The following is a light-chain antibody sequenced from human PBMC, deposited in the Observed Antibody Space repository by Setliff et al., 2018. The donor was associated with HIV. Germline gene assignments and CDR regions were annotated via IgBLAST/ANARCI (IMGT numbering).Light chain of an antibody. J-gene: IGLJ1*01. Sequence: QPALTQPRSVSGSPGQSVTISCTGTSSDVGRYNYVSWYQHHPGKAPKLIIYDVTKRPSGVPDRFSGSKSGNTASLTISGLQAEDEADYYCCSYAYHSYVFGTGTKGTVL. CDR3: CSYAYHSYV. CDR2: DVT. V-gene: IGLV2-11*01. CDR1: SSDVGRYNY.